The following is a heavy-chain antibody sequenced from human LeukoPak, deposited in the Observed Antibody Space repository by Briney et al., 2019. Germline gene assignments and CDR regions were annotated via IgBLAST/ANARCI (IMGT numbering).Heavy chain of an antibody. J-gene: IGHJ4*02. CDR2: IYIGGST. Sequence: GGSLRLSCAASGFTVSSNYMSWVRQAPGKGLEWVSVIYIGGSTYYADSVKGRFTISRDNSKNTLYLQVDSLRPEDTAIYYCANYSRSLFRHFDYWGQGTLVTVSS. CDR3: ANYSRSLFRHFDY. CDR1: GFTVSSNY. D-gene: IGHD6-6*01. V-gene: IGHV3-53*01.